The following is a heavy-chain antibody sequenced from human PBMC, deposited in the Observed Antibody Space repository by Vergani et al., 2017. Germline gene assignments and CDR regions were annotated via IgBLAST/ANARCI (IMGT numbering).Heavy chain of an antibody. CDR1: GGSISTNNW. V-gene: IGHV4-4*03. CDR3: ARDRGLDGDYHFDY. J-gene: IGHJ4*02. D-gene: IGHD3-10*01. CDR2: IYHSGNT. Sequence: QVQLQESGPGLVKPPGPLSLTCAVSGGSISTNNWWSWVRQPPGKGLEWIGEIYHSGNTNYNPSLKSRVTISVDKSKNQFSLKLISVTAADTAVYYCARDRGLDGDYHFDYWGQGILVTVSS.